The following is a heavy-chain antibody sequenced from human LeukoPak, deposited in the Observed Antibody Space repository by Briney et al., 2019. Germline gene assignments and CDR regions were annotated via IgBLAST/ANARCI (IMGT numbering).Heavy chain of an antibody. CDR1: GFTFRSYG. V-gene: IGHV3-30*18. Sequence: GGSLRLSCAASGFTFRSYGMHWVRQAPGKGLEGVAVISYDGSNKYYADSVKGRFTISRDNSKNTLYLQMNSLRAEDTAVYYCAKALLGYYYFDYWGQGTLVTVSS. J-gene: IGHJ4*02. CDR2: ISYDGSNK. CDR3: AKALLGYYYFDY. D-gene: IGHD1-1*01.